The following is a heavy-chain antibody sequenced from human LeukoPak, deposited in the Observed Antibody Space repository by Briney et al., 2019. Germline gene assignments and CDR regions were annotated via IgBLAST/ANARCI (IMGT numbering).Heavy chain of an antibody. D-gene: IGHD5-18*01. V-gene: IGHV4-61*08. CDR1: GGSISSGGYS. CDR3: ARETAMVLDY. CDR2: ISYSGSA. Sequence: SQTLSLTCAVSGGSISSGGYSWSWIRQPPGKELEWIGYISYSGSANYNPSLKSRVTISVDTSKNQFSLKVTSVTAADTAVYYCARETAMVLDYWGQGTLVTVSS. J-gene: IGHJ4*02.